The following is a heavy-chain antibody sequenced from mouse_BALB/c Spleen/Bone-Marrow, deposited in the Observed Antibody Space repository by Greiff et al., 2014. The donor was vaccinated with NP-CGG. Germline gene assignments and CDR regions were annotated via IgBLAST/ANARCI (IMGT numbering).Heavy chain of an antibody. D-gene: IGHD2-4*01. V-gene: IGHV1S34*01. CDR3: ARGGTMISTDAMDY. CDR2: ISCYNGAT. CDR1: GYSFTGYY. Sequence: LVKTGASVKISCKASGYSFTGYYMHWVKQSHGKSLEWIGYISCYNGATRYNQKFKGKATFIVDTSSSTAHMQLSSLTSEDSAVYFCARGGTMISTDAMDYWGQGTSVTVSS. J-gene: IGHJ4*01.